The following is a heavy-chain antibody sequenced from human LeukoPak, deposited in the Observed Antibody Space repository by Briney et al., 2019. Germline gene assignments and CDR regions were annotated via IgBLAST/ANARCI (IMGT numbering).Heavy chain of an antibody. V-gene: IGHV6-1*01. J-gene: IGHJ4*02. CDR1: GDSDSSNSAA. Sequence: SQTLSLTCAISGDSDSSNSAAWNWIRQSPSRGLEWLGRTYYRSKWYNDYAVSVKSRITINPDTSKNQFSLQLNSVTPEDTAVYYCARWYSSSSEGWDYFDYWGQGTLVTVSS. D-gene: IGHD6-6*01. CDR3: ARWYSSSSEGWDYFDY. CDR2: TYYRSKWYN.